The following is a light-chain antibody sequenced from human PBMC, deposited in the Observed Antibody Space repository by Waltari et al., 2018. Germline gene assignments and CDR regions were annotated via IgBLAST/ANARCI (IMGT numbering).Light chain of an antibody. Sequence: DIVLTQYPGTLSLSLGERANVYCRASQSVSRALAWYQQKPGQAPRLLIYCASPRATGIPDRFEGSVSGTDFGLTISRLYPDDFAVYYWRHYFRLPVTFGQGTTVEI. CDR1: QSVSRA. CDR2: CAS. CDR3: RHYFRLPVT. J-gene: IGKJ1*01. V-gene: IGKV3-20*01.